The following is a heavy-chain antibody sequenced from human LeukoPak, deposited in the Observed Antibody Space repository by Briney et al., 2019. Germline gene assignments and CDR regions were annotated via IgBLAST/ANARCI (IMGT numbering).Heavy chain of an antibody. Sequence: GGSLRLSCPASGFTFSSYGMSWVRQAPGKGLEWVSAISGSGGSTYYADSVKGRFTISRDNSKNTLYLQMNSLRAEDTAVYYCAKDHTHSGWYFTTFDYWGQGTPVTVSS. CDR2: ISGSGGST. V-gene: IGHV3-23*01. J-gene: IGHJ4*02. CDR1: GFTFSSYG. D-gene: IGHD6-19*01. CDR3: AKDHTHSGWYFTTFDY.